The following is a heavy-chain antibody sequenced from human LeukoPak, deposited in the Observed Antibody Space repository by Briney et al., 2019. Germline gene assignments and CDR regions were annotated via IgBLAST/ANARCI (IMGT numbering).Heavy chain of an antibody. CDR1: GYTFTSYD. V-gene: IGHV1-8*03. CDR2: MNPNSGNT. D-gene: IGHD3-9*01. J-gene: IGHJ4*02. Sequence: ASVKVSCKASGYTFTSYDINWVRQATGQGLEWMGWMNPNSGNTGYAQKFQGRVTITRNTSISTAYMELSSLRSEDTAVYYCARSDYDILTGYYYFDHWGQGTLVTVSS. CDR3: ARSDYDILTGYYYFDH.